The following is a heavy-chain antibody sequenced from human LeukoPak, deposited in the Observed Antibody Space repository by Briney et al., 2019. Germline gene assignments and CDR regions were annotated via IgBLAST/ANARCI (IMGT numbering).Heavy chain of an antibody. CDR1: GFTFSSYA. CDR3: AKAYCSSTSCYLGIDAAFDI. CDR2: ISGSGGST. Sequence: GGSLRLSCAASGFTFSSYAMSWVRQAPGKGLEWVSAISGSGGSTYYADSVKGRFTISRDNSKNTLYLQMNSLRAEDTAVYYCAKAYCSSTSCYLGIDAAFDIWGQGTMVTVSS. V-gene: IGHV3-23*01. D-gene: IGHD2-2*01. J-gene: IGHJ3*02.